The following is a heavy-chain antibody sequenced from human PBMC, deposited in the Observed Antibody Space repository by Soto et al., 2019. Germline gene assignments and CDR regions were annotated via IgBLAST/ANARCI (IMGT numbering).Heavy chain of an antibody. CDR3: AKGYCSGGTCYRALLDY. J-gene: IGHJ4*02. CDR1: GYSFNSYD. V-gene: IGHV1-3*01. CDR2: INAGNDNT. D-gene: IGHD2-15*01. Sequence: ASVKVSCKASGYSFNSYDMHWVRQAPGQGLEWMGWINAGNDNTKYSQKFQGRVTITRDTSASTAYMELSSLRSEDTAVYYCAKGYCSGGTCYRALLDYWGQGAPVTVSS.